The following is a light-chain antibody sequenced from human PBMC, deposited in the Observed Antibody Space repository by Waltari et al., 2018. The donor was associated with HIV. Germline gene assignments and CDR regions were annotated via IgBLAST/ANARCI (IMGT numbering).Light chain of an antibody. Sequence: QSVLTQPPSASGTPGQSVTISCSGTSSNIGSHTVDWYQQLTGAAPNLLIYSTNQRPSGVPDRVSGSKSGTSASLAISGLQSEDEADYFCATWDDSLNGHVFGGGTKLTV. J-gene: IGLJ3*02. V-gene: IGLV1-44*01. CDR1: SSNIGSHT. CDR2: STN. CDR3: ATWDDSLNGHV.